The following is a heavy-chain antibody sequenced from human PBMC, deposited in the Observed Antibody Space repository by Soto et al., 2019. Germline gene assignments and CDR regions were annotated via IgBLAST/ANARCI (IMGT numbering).Heavy chain of an antibody. CDR2: IIPIFGTA. J-gene: IGHJ6*02. CDR3: ARSPGGWFGKLLYGMDV. Sequence: QVQLVQSGAEVKKPGSSVKVSCKASGGTFSSYAISWVRQAPGQGLEWMGGIIPIFGTANYAQKFQGRVTITADESTSTAYMELSSLRSEDTAVYYCARSPGGWFGKLLYGMDVWGQGTTVTVSS. V-gene: IGHV1-69*01. D-gene: IGHD3-10*01. CDR1: GGTFSSYA.